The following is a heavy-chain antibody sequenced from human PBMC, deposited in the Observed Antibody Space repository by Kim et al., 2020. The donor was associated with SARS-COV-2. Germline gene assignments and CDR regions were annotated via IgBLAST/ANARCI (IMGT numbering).Heavy chain of an antibody. CDR1: GFTFSSYW. J-gene: IGHJ6*02. CDR2: INSDGSST. V-gene: IGHV3-74*01. Sequence: GGSLRLSCAASGFTFSSYWMHWVRQAPGKGLVWVSRINSDGSSTSYADSVKGRFTISRDNAKNTLYLQMNSLRAEDTAVYYCARVSSSSGPPDYYYYGMDVWGQGTTVTVS. D-gene: IGHD6-13*01. CDR3: ARVSSSSGPPDYYYYGMDV.